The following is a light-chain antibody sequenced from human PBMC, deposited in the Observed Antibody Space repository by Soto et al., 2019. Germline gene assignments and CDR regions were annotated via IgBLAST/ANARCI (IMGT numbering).Light chain of an antibody. CDR2: GAS. J-gene: IGKJ5*01. Sequence: EIVMTQSPATLSVSPGERATLSCRASPSISSNLAWYQQKPGQAPRLLMFGASTRATGIPDRFSGSGSGTEFTLTVSSLQSEDFGVYYCQQFHNWPPITFGQGTRLEMK. V-gene: IGKV3-15*01. CDR1: PSISSN. CDR3: QQFHNWPPIT.